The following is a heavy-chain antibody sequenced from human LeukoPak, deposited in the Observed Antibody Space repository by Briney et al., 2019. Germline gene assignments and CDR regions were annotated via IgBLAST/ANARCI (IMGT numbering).Heavy chain of an antibody. Sequence: PGGSLRLSCAASRFTFRGYWMCWGRQAPGKGPEWVANIKQDGSETHYVDSVKGRFTISRDNAKNSLYLQMSSLRPDDTAVYYCARSYSSIYYWGQGTLVTVSS. V-gene: IGHV3-7*05. CDR1: RFTFRGYW. D-gene: IGHD3-3*02. CDR3: ARSYSSIYY. J-gene: IGHJ4*02. CDR2: IKQDGSET.